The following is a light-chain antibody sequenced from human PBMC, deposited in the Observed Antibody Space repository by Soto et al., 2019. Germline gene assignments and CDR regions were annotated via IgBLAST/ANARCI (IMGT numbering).Light chain of an antibody. CDR2: AAS. V-gene: IGKV1-39*01. CDR3: QVYGPSPPIT. J-gene: IGKJ5*01. CDR1: QSITNY. Sequence: DIQMTQSPSSLSASVGDRVTITCRASQSITNYLNWYQQKPGKAPKLLIYAASSLQSGVPSRFSGSGSGTDFTLTISRLEPEDFAVYYCQVYGPSPPITFGQGTRLEIK.